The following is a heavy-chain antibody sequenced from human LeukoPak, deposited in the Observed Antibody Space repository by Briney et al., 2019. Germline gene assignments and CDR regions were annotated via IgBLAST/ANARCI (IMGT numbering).Heavy chain of an antibody. CDR3: AGGYDSSGYVDY. J-gene: IGHJ4*02. D-gene: IGHD3-22*01. CDR1: GYTFTGYY. V-gene: IGHV1-2*06. CDR2: INPNSGGT. Sequence: ASVKVSCKASGYTFTGYYMHWVRQAPGQGLEWMGRINPNSGGTNYAQKFQGRVTMTRDTSISTAYMELSSLRSEDTAVYYCAGGYDSSGYVDYWGQGTLVTASS.